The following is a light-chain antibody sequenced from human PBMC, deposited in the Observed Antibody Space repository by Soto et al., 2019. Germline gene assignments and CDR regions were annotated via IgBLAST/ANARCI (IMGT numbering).Light chain of an antibody. V-gene: IGLV2-14*01. CDR2: DVN. Sequence: QSALTQPASVSGSPGQSITISCTGTSSDVGGYKYVSWYQQHPGKAPKLMIYDVNNRPSGVSNRFSGSKSGNTASLTISGLQAEDEADYYCSSYAGSNNVVFGGGTKLTVL. J-gene: IGLJ2*01. CDR1: SSDVGGYKY. CDR3: SSYAGSNNVV.